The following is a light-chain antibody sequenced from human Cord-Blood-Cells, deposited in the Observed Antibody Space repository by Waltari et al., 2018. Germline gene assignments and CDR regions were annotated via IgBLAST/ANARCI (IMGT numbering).Light chain of an antibody. V-gene: IGLV2-23*01. Sequence: QSALTQTASVYGSPGQSITISCTGTSSDVGSDNLVSWYQRHPGRAPKLMIYEGSKRPSGVSNRFSGSKSGNTASLTISGLQAEDEADYYCCSCAGSGVFGGGTKLTVL. CDR1: SSDVGSDNL. J-gene: IGLJ3*02. CDR2: EGS. CDR3: CSCAGSGV.